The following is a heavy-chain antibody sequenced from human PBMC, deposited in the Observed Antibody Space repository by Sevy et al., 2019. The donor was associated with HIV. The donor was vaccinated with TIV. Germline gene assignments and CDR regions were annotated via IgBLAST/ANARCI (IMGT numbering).Heavy chain of an antibody. CDR3: ARVSYDFWNAYEDATLDFDY. J-gene: IGHJ4*02. Sequence: ASVKVSCKASGYTFTSYGIGWVRQAPGQGLEWMGWISAYNGNTNYAQKLQGRVTMATDTSTNTAYMELRSLRSDDTAMYYCARVSYDFWNAYEDATLDFDYWGQGTLVTVSS. CDR1: GYTFTSYG. D-gene: IGHD3-3*01. CDR2: ISAYNGNT. V-gene: IGHV1-18*01.